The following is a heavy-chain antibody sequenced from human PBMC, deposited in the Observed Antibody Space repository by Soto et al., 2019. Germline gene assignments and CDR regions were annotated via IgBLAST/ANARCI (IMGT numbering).Heavy chain of an antibody. Sequence: ASVKVSCKASGYIFTDFYMHWVRQAPGHGLEWMGWINPKSGGTTYAQKFQGWVTMTRDTSISTAYMELSRLRSDDTAVYYCARAPCSVAGCDSYYYYGMDVWGQGTTVTSP. CDR3: ARAPCSVAGCDSYYYYGMDV. CDR2: INPKSGGT. J-gene: IGHJ6*02. D-gene: IGHD3-10*02. V-gene: IGHV1-2*04. CDR1: GYIFTDFY.